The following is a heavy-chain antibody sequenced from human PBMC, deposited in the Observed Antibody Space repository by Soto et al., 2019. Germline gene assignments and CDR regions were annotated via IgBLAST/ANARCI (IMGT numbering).Heavy chain of an antibody. CDR3: VRDIARVTDTYYYDY. CDR2: ISSSSSDT. Sequence: VQLVESGGGLVQPGGSLRLSCAASGFTFSDYYMSWIRQAPGKGLEWVSYISSSSSDTNYADSVRGRFTISRDNAKNSLYLQMNGLRAEDTAVYYCVRDIARVTDTYYYDYWGQGTLVTVSS. V-gene: IGHV3-11*06. J-gene: IGHJ4*02. CDR1: GFTFSDYY. D-gene: IGHD2-21*01.